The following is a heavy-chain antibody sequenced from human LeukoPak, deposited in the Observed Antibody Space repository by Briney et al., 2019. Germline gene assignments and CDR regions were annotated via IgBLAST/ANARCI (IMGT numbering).Heavy chain of an antibody. V-gene: IGHV3-23*01. CDR1: GFTFNNYA. J-gene: IGHJ4*02. CDR3: AKEPGLLWFGESWTYFDY. D-gene: IGHD3-10*01. CDR2: ISGDGVSP. Sequence: GGSLRLSCAASGFTFNNYALTWVRQTPGKGLECVSAISGDGVSPYYADSVRGRFTISRDNSKNTLYLQMNSLRAEDTAVYYCAKEPGLLWFGESWTYFDYWGQGTLVTVSS.